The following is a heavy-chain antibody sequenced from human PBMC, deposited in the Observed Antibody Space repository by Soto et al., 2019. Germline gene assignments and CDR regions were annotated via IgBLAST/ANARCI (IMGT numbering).Heavy chain of an antibody. Sequence: EVQLVQSGAEVKKPGESLKISCTVSGYIFTTNAIAWVRQKPGKGLEWMGLIYPGDSDIRYSPSFEGQVTISADKSFSTAYLQWSSLKASDTAMYFCARSQALDYWGQGTLVTVSS. CDR2: IYPGDSDI. CDR3: ARSQALDY. CDR1: GYIFTTNA. J-gene: IGHJ4*02. V-gene: IGHV5-51*01.